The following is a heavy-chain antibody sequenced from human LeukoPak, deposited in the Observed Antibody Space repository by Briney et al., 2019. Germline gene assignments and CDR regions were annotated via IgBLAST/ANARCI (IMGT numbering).Heavy chain of an antibody. J-gene: IGHJ4*02. CDR1: GYTFTGYY. Sequence: ASVKVSCKASGYTFTGYYMHWVRQAPGQGLEWMGWINPNSGNTGYAQKFLGRVTMTRNTSIGTAYMELSSLRSEDTAVYYCARADYDTSGSTRKQIDYWGQGTLVTVSS. D-gene: IGHD3-22*01. CDR3: ARADYDTSGSTRKQIDY. V-gene: IGHV1-8*02. CDR2: INPNSGNT.